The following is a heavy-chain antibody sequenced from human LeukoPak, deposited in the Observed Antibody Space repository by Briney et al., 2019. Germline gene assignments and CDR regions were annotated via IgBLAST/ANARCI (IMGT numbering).Heavy chain of an antibody. CDR3: AGHHPRNTVDF. D-gene: IGHD2/OR15-2a*01. Sequence: SETLSLTCTVSGGSISSYYWSWIRQSPGKGLEWTAYISDIGSINYNPSLKSRVTISLDTSKNQFSLKLSSVTAADTAVYYCAGHHPRNTVDFWGQGTLVTVSS. CDR2: ISDIGSI. J-gene: IGHJ4*02. V-gene: IGHV4-59*08. CDR1: GGSISSYY.